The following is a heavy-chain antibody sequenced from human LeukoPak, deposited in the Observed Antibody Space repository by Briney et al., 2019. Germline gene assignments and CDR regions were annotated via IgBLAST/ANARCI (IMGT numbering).Heavy chain of an antibody. Sequence: SETPSLTCTVSGGSITNYYWSWIRQPPGKGLEWLGYVYYSGSTNYNPSLKSRVTISVDTSKNQFSLKLSSVTAADTAVYYCAATMVRGVHTHFDYWGQGTLVTVSS. CDR1: GGSITNYY. CDR3: AATMVRGVHTHFDY. CDR2: VYYSGST. V-gene: IGHV4-59*08. D-gene: IGHD3-10*01. J-gene: IGHJ4*02.